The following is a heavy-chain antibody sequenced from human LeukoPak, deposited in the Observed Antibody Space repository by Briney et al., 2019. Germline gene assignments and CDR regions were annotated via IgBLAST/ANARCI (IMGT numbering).Heavy chain of an antibody. Sequence: SETLSLTCTVSGGSISSYYWSWIRQPPGKGLEWIGYIYYSGSTNYNPSLKSRVTISVDTSKNQFSLKLSSVTAADTAVYYCARSGGQVSGYLRTFDYWGQGTLVTVPS. J-gene: IGHJ4*02. CDR1: GGSISSYY. D-gene: IGHD3-22*01. CDR2: IYYSGST. V-gene: IGHV4-59*08. CDR3: ARSGGQVSGYLRTFDY.